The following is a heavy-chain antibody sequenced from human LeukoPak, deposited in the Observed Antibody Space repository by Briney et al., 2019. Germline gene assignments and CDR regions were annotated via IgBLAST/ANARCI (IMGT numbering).Heavy chain of an antibody. J-gene: IGHJ3*02. CDR1: GFTFNSYS. CDR2: ISSGSSYI. Sequence: GGSLRLSCAASGFTFNSYSVNWVRQTPGKGLEWVSSISSGSSYIFYADSMKGRFTISRDNAKTSLYLQMNSLRAEDTAVYYCARQVGVDDAFDIWGQGTTVTVSS. CDR3: ARQVGVDDAFDI. D-gene: IGHD1-26*01. V-gene: IGHV3-21*01.